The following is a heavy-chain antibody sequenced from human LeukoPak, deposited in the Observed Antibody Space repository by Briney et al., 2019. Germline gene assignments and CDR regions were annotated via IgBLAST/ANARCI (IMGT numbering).Heavy chain of an antibody. J-gene: IGHJ4*02. CDR2: ISGNGDST. CDR1: GFTFSSYV. Sequence: PGGSLRLSCAASGFTFSSYVMSWVRQAPGKGLEWVSTISGNGDSTYYADSVKGRFTISRDNSKNTLYLQMNSLRAEDTAVYYCAKRSLVGAYWGQGTLVTVSS. D-gene: IGHD3-10*01. V-gene: IGHV3-23*01. CDR3: AKRSLVGAY.